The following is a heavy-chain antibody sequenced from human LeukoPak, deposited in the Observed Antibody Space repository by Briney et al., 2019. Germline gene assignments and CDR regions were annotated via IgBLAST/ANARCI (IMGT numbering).Heavy chain of an antibody. J-gene: IGHJ3*02. CDR2: INTYNGNP. D-gene: IGHD3-16*01. CDR1: GYTFSTYA. CDR3: ASMGANGFDI. Sequence: ASVKVSCKASGYTFSTYAINWVRQAPGQGLEFMGWINTYNGNPTYAQAFIGRFVFPVDTSASTAYLQISSLKTEDTAVYYCASMGANGFDIWGQGTTVTVSS. V-gene: IGHV7-4-1*02.